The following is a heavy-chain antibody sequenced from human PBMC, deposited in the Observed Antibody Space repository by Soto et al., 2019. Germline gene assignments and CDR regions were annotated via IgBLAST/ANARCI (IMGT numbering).Heavy chain of an antibody. CDR1: GFTFSNLV. V-gene: IGHV3-23*01. CDR3: AKVSSGY. Sequence: EVQLLESGGDLVQPGGSLRVSCAASGFTFSNLVMSWVRQPPGKGLEWVSSISGSGGSTYSADSVKGRFIMSRDNSKNTLYLQMNSVRVEDTAIYYCAKVSSGYRGQGTLVTVSS. CDR2: ISGSGGST. J-gene: IGHJ4*02. D-gene: IGHD3-10*01.